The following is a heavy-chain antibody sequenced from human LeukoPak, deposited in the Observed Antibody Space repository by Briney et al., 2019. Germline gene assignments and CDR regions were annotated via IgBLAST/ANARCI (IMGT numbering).Heavy chain of an antibody. Sequence: SETLSLTCAVYGGSFSGYYWSWIRQPPGKGLEWIGEINHSGSTNYNPSLKSRVTMSVDTSKNQFSLKLSSVTAADTAVYYCARDTKRITIFGATYNWFDPWGQGTLVTVSS. CDR3: ARDTKRITIFGATYNWFDP. J-gene: IGHJ5*02. CDR2: INHSGST. D-gene: IGHD3-3*01. V-gene: IGHV4-34*01. CDR1: GGSFSGYY.